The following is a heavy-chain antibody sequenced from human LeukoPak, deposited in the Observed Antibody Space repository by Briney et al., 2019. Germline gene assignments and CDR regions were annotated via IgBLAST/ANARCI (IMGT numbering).Heavy chain of an antibody. V-gene: IGHV5-51*01. J-gene: IGHJ3*01. Sequence: GESLKISCRGYSFTNYWIGWVRQMPGKGLEWMALINYANSDTRYSPSFQGQVIVSVDWSITTAYLELSSLKASDTDMYYCARRVSETGRPLDAWGQGTMVTVSS. CDR3: ARRVSETGRPLDA. D-gene: IGHD6-6*01. CDR2: INYANSDT. CDR1: YSFTNYW.